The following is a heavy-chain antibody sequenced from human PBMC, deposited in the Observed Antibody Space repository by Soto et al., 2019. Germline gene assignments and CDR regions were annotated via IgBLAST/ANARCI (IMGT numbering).Heavy chain of an antibody. D-gene: IGHD3-3*01. Sequence: PGGSLRLSCEASGFALSSSVMHWVRQAPGKRLEWLSVISVDGRNDLHAGAVKGRFTISRDISKNMVYLQMNSLKTDDTGVYYCSTAGQWYFWTASYFEHWGQGTPVTVSS. V-gene: IGHV3-30*03. CDR1: GFALSSSV. CDR3: STAGQWYFWTASYFEH. J-gene: IGHJ4*02. CDR2: ISVDGRND.